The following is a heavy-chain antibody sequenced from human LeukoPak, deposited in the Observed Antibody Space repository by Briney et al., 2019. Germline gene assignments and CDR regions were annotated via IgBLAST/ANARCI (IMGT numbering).Heavy chain of an antibody. CDR2: IHPSGGST. Sequence: GASVKVSCMPSGYTFTSYYMHWVRPAPGQGLAWVGIIHPSGGSTSYAQKFQGRVTMTRETSTSTVYMELSSLRSEDTAVYYCARALLVGYYYDSSGYSYFDYWGQGTLVTVSS. CDR3: ARALLVGYYYDSSGYSYFDY. J-gene: IGHJ4*02. D-gene: IGHD3-22*01. V-gene: IGHV1-46*01. CDR1: GYTFTSYY.